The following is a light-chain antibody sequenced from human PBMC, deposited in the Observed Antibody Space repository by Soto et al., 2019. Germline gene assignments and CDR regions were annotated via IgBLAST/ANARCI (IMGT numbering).Light chain of an antibody. Sequence: QSALTQPRSVSGSPGQSVTISCIGTSSDVGSYNYVSWYQRHPGKGPKLIIHDVNKRPSGVPDRFSGSKSGNTASLTISGLQSEDEADYYCQSYDSSLSGGVFGGGTKLTVL. CDR3: QSYDSSLSGGV. CDR2: DVN. CDR1: SSDVGSYNY. J-gene: IGLJ3*02. V-gene: IGLV2-11*01.